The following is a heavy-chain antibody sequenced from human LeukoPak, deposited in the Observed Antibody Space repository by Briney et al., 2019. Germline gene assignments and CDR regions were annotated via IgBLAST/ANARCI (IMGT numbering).Heavy chain of an antibody. Sequence: SQTLSLTCTVSGGSISSAYYWSWLRQPPGKGLEWIGYIYYTGNTYYNSSLKNRITMSVATSNNHFSLSLSSVTAADTAVYYCARGPSFGSTSRFDLWGRGTLVTVSS. D-gene: IGHD6-13*01. CDR3: ARGPSFGSTSRFDL. J-gene: IGHJ2*01. CDR1: GGSISSAYY. CDR2: IYYTGNT. V-gene: IGHV4-31*03.